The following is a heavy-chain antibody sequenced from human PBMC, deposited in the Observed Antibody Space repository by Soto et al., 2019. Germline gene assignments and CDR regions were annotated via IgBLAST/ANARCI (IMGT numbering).Heavy chain of an antibody. V-gene: IGHV3-74*01. Sequence: PGGSLRLSCAASGFTFSSYWMHWVRQATGKGLVWVSRINSDGSSTSYADSVKGRFTISRDNAKNTLYLQMNSLRAEDTAVYYCARVNYDSSGYYKGPDAFDIWGQGTMVTVSS. CDR1: GFTFSSYW. CDR2: INSDGSST. D-gene: IGHD3-22*01. J-gene: IGHJ3*02. CDR3: ARVNYDSSGYYKGPDAFDI.